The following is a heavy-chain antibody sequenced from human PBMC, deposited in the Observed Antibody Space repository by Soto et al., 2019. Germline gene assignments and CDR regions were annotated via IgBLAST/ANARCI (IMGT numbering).Heavy chain of an antibody. J-gene: IGHJ6*03. V-gene: IGHV3-66*04. CDR3: AKHGWKTTAFYYYMDV. CDR2: IYSAGTT. Sequence: ELQLVESGGGLVQPGGSLRLSCAASGFAVSNNYMSWVRQAPGKGLEGVSVIYSAGTTHYADSVRGRFTISRDNSKNILYLQIDSLRAEDTALYYCAKHGWKTTAFYYYMDVWGKGTTVTVS. D-gene: IGHD4-17*01. CDR1: GFAVSNNY.